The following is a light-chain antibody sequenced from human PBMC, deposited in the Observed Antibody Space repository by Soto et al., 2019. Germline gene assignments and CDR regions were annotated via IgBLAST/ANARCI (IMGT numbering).Light chain of an antibody. J-gene: IGKJ4*01. CDR2: GAS. Sequence: EIVLTQSPGTLSLSPGERATLSCRASQSVSSSYLAWYQQKPGQAPRLLIYGASSRATGIPDRFSGRGSGTDFTLTISRLEPEDFAVYYCQQYYNWPPLTFGGGTKVEIQ. CDR1: QSVSSSY. CDR3: QQYYNWPPLT. V-gene: IGKV3-20*01.